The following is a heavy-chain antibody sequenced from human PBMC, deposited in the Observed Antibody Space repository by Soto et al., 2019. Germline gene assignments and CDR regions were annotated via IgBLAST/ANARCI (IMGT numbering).Heavy chain of an antibody. CDR3: ARGSGLLDAFDI. J-gene: IGHJ3*02. CDR2: IIPIFGTA. V-gene: IGHV1-2*02. D-gene: IGHD6-25*01. Sequence: GASVKVSCKTSGYTFTGYYMHWVRQAPGQGLEWMGGIIPIFGTANYAQKFQGRVTMTRNTSISTAYMELSSLRSEDTAVYYCARGSGLLDAFDIWGQGTMVTVSS. CDR1: GYTFTGYY.